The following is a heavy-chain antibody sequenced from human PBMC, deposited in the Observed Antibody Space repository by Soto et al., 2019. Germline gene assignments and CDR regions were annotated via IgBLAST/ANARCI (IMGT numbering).Heavy chain of an antibody. CDR2: ISSSSSTI. CDR1: GFTFSSYS. V-gene: IGHV3-48*01. J-gene: IGHJ6*03. Sequence: GGSLRLSCAASGFTFSSYSMNWVRQAPGKGLEWVSYISSSSSTIYYADSVKGRFTISRDNAKNSLYLQMNSLRAEDTAVYYCARDRPKRLRFLEWSSLMDVWGKGTRVTVSS. CDR3: ARDRPKRLRFLEWSSLMDV. D-gene: IGHD3-3*01.